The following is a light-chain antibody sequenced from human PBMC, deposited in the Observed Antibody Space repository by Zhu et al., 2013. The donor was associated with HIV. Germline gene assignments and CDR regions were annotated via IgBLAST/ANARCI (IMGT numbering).Light chain of an antibody. J-gene: IGKJ3*01. V-gene: IGKV3-15*01. CDR2: SAS. CDR3: QQYNNWPIFT. CDR1: QSVNVN. Sequence: EIVMTQSPATLSVSPGEGATLSCRASQSVNVNLAWYQQRPGQAPRLLIYSASTRATDIPARFSGSGSGTEFTLTISSLQSEDFAIYYCQQYNNWPIFTFGPGTKVDIK.